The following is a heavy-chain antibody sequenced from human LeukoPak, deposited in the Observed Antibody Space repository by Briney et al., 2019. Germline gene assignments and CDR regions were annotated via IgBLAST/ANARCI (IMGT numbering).Heavy chain of an antibody. Sequence: GGSLRLSCAASGFTFSASYMTWVRQAPGKGLEWLSYISGDSGDTNYADSVKGRFTISRDNVKNTLYLQMNSLTAEDTAVYYCARDAVNWGQGTLVTVSS. CDR2: ISGDSGDT. D-gene: IGHD6-19*01. CDR1: GFTFSASY. V-gene: IGHV3-11*06. J-gene: IGHJ4*02. CDR3: ARDAVN.